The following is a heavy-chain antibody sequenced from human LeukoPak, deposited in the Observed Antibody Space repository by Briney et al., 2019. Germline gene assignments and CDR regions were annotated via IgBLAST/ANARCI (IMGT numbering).Heavy chain of an antibody. J-gene: IGHJ6*04. CDR2: IYYSGST. CDR3: ARRAREVRRYGMDV. D-gene: IGHD3-10*01. Sequence: SQTLSLTCTVSGGSISSGGYYWSWIRQLPGKGLEWIGYIYYSGSTYYNPSLKSRVTISVDTSKNQFSLKLSSVTAAETAVYYCARRAREVRRYGMDVWGKGTTVTVSS. CDR1: GGSISSGGYY. V-gene: IGHV4-31*03.